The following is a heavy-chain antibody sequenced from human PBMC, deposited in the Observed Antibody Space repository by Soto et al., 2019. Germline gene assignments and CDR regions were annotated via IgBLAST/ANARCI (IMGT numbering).Heavy chain of an antibody. V-gene: IGHV4-31*01. CDR2: IYYSGST. CDR3: ARRPEAADLGARFDP. CDR1: GGSISSGGYY. D-gene: IGHD6-13*01. J-gene: IGHJ5*02. Sequence: SETLSLTCTVSGGSISSGGYYWSWIRQHPGKGLEWIGYIYYSGSTYYNPSLKSLVTISVDTSKNQFSLKLSSVTAADTAVYYCARRPEAADLGARFDPWGQGTLVTVYS.